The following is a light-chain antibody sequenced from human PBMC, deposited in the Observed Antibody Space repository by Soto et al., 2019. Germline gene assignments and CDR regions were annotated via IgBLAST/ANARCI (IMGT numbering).Light chain of an antibody. CDR1: QSVSTR. CDR3: QQYDSSPRT. CDR2: AAS. J-gene: IGKJ1*01. V-gene: IGKV1-5*02. Sequence: DIQMTQSPSSLSASLGDRVTIVCRASQSVSTRLAWYQQKPGKAPKLLIYAASSLQSGVPSRFSGSGSGTDFTLTINRLEPEDFAVYYCQQYDSSPRTFGQGTMGDIK.